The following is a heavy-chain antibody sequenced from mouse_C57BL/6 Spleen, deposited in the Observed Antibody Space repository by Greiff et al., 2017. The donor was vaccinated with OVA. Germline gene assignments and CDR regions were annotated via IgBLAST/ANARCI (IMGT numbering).Heavy chain of an antibody. CDR2: IWRGGST. CDR3: ARSYYYGSSQSPYYFDY. Sequence: QVQLQQSGPGLVQPSQSLSITCTVSGFSLTSYGVHWVRQSPGKGLEWLGVIWRGGSTDYNAAFMSRLSITKDNSKSQVFFKMNSLQADDTAIYYCARSYYYGSSQSPYYFDYWGQGTTLTVSS. V-gene: IGHV2-5*01. J-gene: IGHJ2*01. D-gene: IGHD1-1*01. CDR1: GFSLTSYG.